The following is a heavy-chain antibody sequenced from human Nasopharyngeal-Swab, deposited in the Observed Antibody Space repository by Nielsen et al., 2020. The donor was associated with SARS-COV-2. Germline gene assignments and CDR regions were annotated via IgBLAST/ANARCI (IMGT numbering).Heavy chain of an antibody. CDR3: ARKRRYDYFLDY. V-gene: IGHV4-4*02. D-gene: IGHD2/OR15-2a*01. Sequence: GSLRLSCAVSGGSISSSNWWSWVRQPPGKGLEWIGEIYHSGSTNYNPSLKSRVTISVDKSKNQFSLKLSSVTAADTAVYYCARKRRYDYFLDYWGQGTLVTVSS. CDR2: IYHSGST. J-gene: IGHJ4*02. CDR1: GGSISSSNW.